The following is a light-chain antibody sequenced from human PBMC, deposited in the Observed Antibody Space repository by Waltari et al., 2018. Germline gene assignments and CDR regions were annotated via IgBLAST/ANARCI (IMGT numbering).Light chain of an antibody. CDR3: QAWDSSTLV. J-gene: IGLJ2*01. V-gene: IGLV3-1*01. CDR2: QDS. CDR1: KLGDKY. Sequence: SYELTQPPSVSVSPGQTASITCSGDKLGDKYACWYQQKPGQSPVLVIYQDSKRPSGFPGRFSGSNSGNTATLTISGTQAMDEADYYCQAWDSSTLVFGGGTKLTVL.